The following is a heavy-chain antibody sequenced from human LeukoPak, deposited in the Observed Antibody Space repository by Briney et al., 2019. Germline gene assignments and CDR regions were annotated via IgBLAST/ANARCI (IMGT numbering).Heavy chain of an antibody. V-gene: IGHV4-39*01. J-gene: IGHJ3*02. CDR1: GGSISSDNYY. Sequence: SETLSLTCTVSGGSISSDNYYWGWIRQPPGKGLEWIGSIYYSGSTYYNPSLKSRVTISVDTSKNQFSLKLSSVTAADTAVYYCARPRGQWLVRDAFDIWGQGTMVTVSS. D-gene: IGHD6-19*01. CDR3: ARPRGQWLVRDAFDI. CDR2: IYYSGST.